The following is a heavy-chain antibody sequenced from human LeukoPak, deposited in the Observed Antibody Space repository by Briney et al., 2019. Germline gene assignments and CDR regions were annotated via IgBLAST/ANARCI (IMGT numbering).Heavy chain of an antibody. CDR1: GFTFSSYA. Sequence: GGSLRLSCAASGFTFSSYAMNWVRQAPGKGLEWVSGLRGNGGSTYYADSVKDRFTTSRDNSKNTLFLQMDSLRVEDTAVYYCAKVPTSYYDSSGYPKGWFNTWAREPWSPSPQ. CDR2: LRGNGGST. J-gene: IGHJ5*02. D-gene: IGHD3-22*01. V-gene: IGHV3-23*01. CDR3: AKVPTSYYDSSGYPKGWFNT.